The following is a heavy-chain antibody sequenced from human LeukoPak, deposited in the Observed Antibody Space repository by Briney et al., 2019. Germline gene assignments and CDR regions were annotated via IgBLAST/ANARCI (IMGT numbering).Heavy chain of an antibody. D-gene: IGHD3-9*01. Sequence: SETLSLTCTVSGGSIRSSSYYWGWVRQPPGKGLEWIGNIYYSGSTYYNPSLKSRVTISVDTSKNQFSLRLSSVTAADTAVYYCARHQSYFDVLTGYSFDYWGQGTLVTVSS. CDR2: IYYSGST. CDR3: ARHQSYFDVLTGYSFDY. V-gene: IGHV4-39*01. CDR1: GGSIRSSSYY. J-gene: IGHJ4*02.